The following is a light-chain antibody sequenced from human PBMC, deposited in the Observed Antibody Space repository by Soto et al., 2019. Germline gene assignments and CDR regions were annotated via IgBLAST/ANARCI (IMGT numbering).Light chain of an antibody. V-gene: IGLV2-8*01. J-gene: IGLJ3*02. CDR1: SSDVGAYNY. CDR3: LSYTGSSILV. Sequence: QSVLTQPPSASGSPGQSVTISCTGTSSDVGAYNYVSWYQQHPGKAPKLMIYDVSKRPSGVSDRFSGSKSGNTASLTISGLQAEDEGDYYSLSYTGSSILVFGAGTKLTVL. CDR2: DVS.